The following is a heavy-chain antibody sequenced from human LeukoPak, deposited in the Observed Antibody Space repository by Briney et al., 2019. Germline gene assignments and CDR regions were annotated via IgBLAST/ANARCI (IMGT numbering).Heavy chain of an antibody. D-gene: IGHD6-13*01. CDR2: KSYTGST. CDR1: GGSIGGDH. V-gene: IGHV4-59*08. J-gene: IGHJ4*02. CDR3: ARAATGTSLVDF. Sequence: SETLSLTCTISGGSIGGDHWSWIRQAPGEGLEWIGYKSYTGSTSYNPSLRSRVTISLNTPENQFSLRLVSVTAADTAVYYCARAATGTSLVDFWGQGTLVAVSS.